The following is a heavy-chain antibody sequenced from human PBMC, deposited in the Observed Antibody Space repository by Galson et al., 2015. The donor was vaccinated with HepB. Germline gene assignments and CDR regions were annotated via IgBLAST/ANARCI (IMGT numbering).Heavy chain of an antibody. D-gene: IGHD3-10*01. J-gene: IGHJ4*02. CDR2: IYSAGNT. V-gene: IGHV4-39*01. Sequence: GLEWIGTIYSAGNTFHNPSLNGRVVVSMDTSQNQFSLRLASVTAADTAAYYCARHGGSGFEFWGQGILVTVGS. CDR3: ARHGGSGFEF.